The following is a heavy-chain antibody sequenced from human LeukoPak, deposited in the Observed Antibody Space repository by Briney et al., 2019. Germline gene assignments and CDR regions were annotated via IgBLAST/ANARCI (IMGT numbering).Heavy chain of an antibody. V-gene: IGHV4-61*02. D-gene: IGHD6-19*01. CDR2: IYTSGST. J-gene: IGHJ4*02. CDR3: ARDTGIAVAGTVEN. Sequence: PSETLSLTCTVSGGSISSGSYYWSWIRQPAGKGLEWIGRIYTSGSTNYNPSLKSRVTISVDTSKNKFSMKLSSVTAADTAVYYCARDTGIAVAGTVENWGQGTLVTVSS. CDR1: GGSISSGSYY.